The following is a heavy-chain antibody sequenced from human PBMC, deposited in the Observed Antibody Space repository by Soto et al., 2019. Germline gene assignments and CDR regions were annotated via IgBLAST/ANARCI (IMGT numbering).Heavy chain of an antibody. J-gene: IGHJ3*02. Sequence: GGSLRLSCAASGFTFSSYSMNWVRQAPGKGLEWVSYISSSSSTIYYADSVKGRFTISRDNAKNSLYLQMNSLRDEDTAVYYCARDTSGYSSSWYRSDAFDIWGQGTMVTVSS. V-gene: IGHV3-48*02. CDR2: ISSSSSTI. D-gene: IGHD6-13*01. CDR3: ARDTSGYSSSWYRSDAFDI. CDR1: GFTFSSYS.